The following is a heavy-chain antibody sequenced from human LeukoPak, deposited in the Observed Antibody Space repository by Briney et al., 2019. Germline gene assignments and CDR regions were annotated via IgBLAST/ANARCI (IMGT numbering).Heavy chain of an antibody. V-gene: IGHV4-38-2*01. J-gene: IGHJ4*02. CDR2: IYHSGST. CDR3: ARAGLDYDFWSGYYGALDY. Sequence: PSETLSLTCAVSGYSLSSGYYWGWIRQPPGKGLEWIGSIYHSGSTYYNPSLKSRVTISVDTSKNQFSLKLSSVTAADTAVYYCARAGLDYDFWSGYYGALDYWGQGTLVTVSS. D-gene: IGHD3-3*01. CDR1: GYSLSSGYY.